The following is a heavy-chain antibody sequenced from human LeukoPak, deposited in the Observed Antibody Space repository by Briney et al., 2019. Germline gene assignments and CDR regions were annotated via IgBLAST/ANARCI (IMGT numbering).Heavy chain of an antibody. Sequence: SGGSLRLSCAASGFTFTNAWMSWVRQAPGKGLEWVGRIKSKTGGGTTDYAAPVKGRFTISRDDSKNTLYLQMNSLKTEDTAVYYCTTISPKKYYYDSSAYSILSGYFDYWGQGALVTVSS. D-gene: IGHD3-22*01. CDR1: GFTFTNAW. CDR2: IKSKTGGGTT. J-gene: IGHJ4*02. CDR3: TTISPKKYYYDSSAYSILSGYFDY. V-gene: IGHV3-15*01.